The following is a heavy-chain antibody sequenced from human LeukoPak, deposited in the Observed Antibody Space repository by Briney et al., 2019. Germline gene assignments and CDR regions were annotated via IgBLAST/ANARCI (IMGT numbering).Heavy chain of an antibody. CDR3: ARRGSMGGSFVGAFDI. J-gene: IGHJ3*02. Sequence: ASETLSLTCAVYGGSFSGYSWGWIRQPPGKGLEWIGSIYYTGRTFYNPSLKSRVTISVDTSKNQFSLKLSSVTAADTAVYYCARRGSMGGSFVGAFDIWGQGTMVTVSS. V-gene: IGHV4-39*01. CDR2: IYYTGRT. D-gene: IGHD1-26*01. CDR1: GGSFSGYS.